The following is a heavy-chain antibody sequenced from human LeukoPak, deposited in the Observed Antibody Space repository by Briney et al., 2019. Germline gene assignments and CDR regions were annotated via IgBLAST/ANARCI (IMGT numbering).Heavy chain of an antibody. J-gene: IGHJ4*01. D-gene: IGHD2-15*01. CDR1: GGSISSGSYY. CDR2: IYTSGST. V-gene: IGHV4-61*02. Sequence: TSETLSLTCTVSGGSISSGSYYWSWIRQPAGKGLEWIGRIYTSGSTNYNPSLKSRVTISVDTSKNQFSLKVISVTAADTAVYYCARGVGYCSGGRCPFDYWGRGTQVTVSS. CDR3: ARGVGYCSGGRCPFDY.